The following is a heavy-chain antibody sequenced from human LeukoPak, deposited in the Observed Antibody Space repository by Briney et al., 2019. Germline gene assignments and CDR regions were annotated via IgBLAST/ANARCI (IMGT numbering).Heavy chain of an antibody. CDR2: MNPNNGDT. CDR3: ARVGPYSSGYFD. Sequence: ASVKVSCTASGYTFTSNHINWVRQATGQGPEWMAWMNPNNGDTGCAQKFQGRVTMTRDSSISTAYLELTSLRSEDTAVYYCARVGPYSSGYFDWGQGTPVTVSS. D-gene: IGHD6-19*01. CDR1: GYTFTSNH. V-gene: IGHV1-8*01. J-gene: IGHJ4*02.